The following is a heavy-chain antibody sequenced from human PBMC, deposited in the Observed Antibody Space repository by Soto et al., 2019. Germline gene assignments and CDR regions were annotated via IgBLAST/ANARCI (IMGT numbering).Heavy chain of an antibody. J-gene: IGHJ5*02. CDR1: GASISSGDSF. V-gene: IGHV4-30-4*01. Sequence: PSETLSLTCTVSGASISSGDSFWSWIRQPPGKGLEWIAYIYSSGSTYYNPSLKRRVAISMDASKNQFSLNLSSLTAADTAVYYCASLNLSFDPWGQGTLVTVSS. CDR2: IYSSGST. CDR3: ASLNLSFDP.